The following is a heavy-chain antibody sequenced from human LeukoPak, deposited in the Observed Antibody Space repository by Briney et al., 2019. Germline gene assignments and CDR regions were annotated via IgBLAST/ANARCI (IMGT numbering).Heavy chain of an antibody. CDR2: IIPIFGTA. CDR3: AGGHLYYYDSSGYLNYFDY. V-gene: IGHV1-69*05. D-gene: IGHD3-22*01. CDR1: GGTFSSYA. Sequence: SAKVSCKASGGTFSSYAISWVRQAPGQGLEWMGRIIPIFGTANYAQKFQGRVTITTDESTSTAYMELSSLRSEDTAVYYCAGGHLYYYDSSGYLNYFDYWGQGTLVTVSS. J-gene: IGHJ4*02.